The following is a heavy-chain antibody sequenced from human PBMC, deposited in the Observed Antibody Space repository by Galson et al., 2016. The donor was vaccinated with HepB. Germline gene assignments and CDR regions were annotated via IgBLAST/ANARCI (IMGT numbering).Heavy chain of an antibody. CDR1: GFTFNIYT. J-gene: IGHJ3*02. CDR2: IRHSTTM. D-gene: IGHD5-24*01. Sequence: SLRLSCAASGFTFNIYTMNWVRQAPGKGLGWVSYIRHSTTMYHADPVKGRFTISRDDAKNSLYLQMNSLRDDDTALYYCVRDYNYAFDIWGNGTMVTVSS. CDR3: VRDYNYAFDI. V-gene: IGHV3-48*02.